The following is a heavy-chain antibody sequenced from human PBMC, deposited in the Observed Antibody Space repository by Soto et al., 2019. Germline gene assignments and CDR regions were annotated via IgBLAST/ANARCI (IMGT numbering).Heavy chain of an antibody. CDR3: ARGGFSGSYSSYGAFDI. J-gene: IGHJ3*02. V-gene: IGHV4-30-4*01. CDR1: GGSISSGDYY. Sequence: QVQLQESGPGLVKPSQTLSLTCTVSGGSISSGDYYWSWIRQPPGKGLEWIGYTYYSGSTHYNPSLQSRVTIPEDPPQNQFALNLCSVTAADTAVYYCARGGFSGSYSSYGAFDIWGQGTMVTLSS. CDR2: TYYSGST. D-gene: IGHD1-26*01.